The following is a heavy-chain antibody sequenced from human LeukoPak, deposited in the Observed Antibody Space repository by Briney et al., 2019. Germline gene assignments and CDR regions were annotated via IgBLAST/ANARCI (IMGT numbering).Heavy chain of an antibody. J-gene: IGHJ4*02. V-gene: IGHV1-2*02. CDR3: ARGPHGRIYDILTGFAY. CDR2: IKPNSGGT. Sequence: GSSVKVSCKASGYTFTGYYMHWVRQAPGQGLEWMVWIKPNSGGTNYAQKFQGRVTLTRATSTSTAYMELSRLRSDDTAVYYCARGPHGRIYDILTGFAYWGQGTLVTVSS. D-gene: IGHD3-9*01. CDR1: GYTFTGYY.